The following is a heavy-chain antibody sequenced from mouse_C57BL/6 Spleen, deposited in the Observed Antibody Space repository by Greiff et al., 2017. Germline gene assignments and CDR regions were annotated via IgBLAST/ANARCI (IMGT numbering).Heavy chain of an antibody. CDR2: IWTGGGT. J-gene: IGHJ4*01. Sequence: VQLQQSGPGLVAPSPSLSITCTVSGFSLTSYAISWVRQPPGKGLEWLGVIWTGGGTNSNSALKSRLSISKDNSKSQVFLKMNSLQTDDTARYYCARKGDYDGPDYAMDYWGQGTSVTVSS. V-gene: IGHV2-9-1*01. D-gene: IGHD2-4*01. CDR3: ARKGDYDGPDYAMDY. CDR1: GFSLTSYA.